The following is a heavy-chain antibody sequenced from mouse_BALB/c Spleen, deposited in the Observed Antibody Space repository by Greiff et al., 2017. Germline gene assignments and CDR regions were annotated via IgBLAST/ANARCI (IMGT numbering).Heavy chain of an antibody. D-gene: IGHD2-14*01. Sequence: VQLQQSGAELMKPGASVKISCKATGYTFSSYWIEWVKQRPGHGLEWIGEILPGSGSTNYNEKFKGKATFTADTSSNTAYMQLSSLTSEDSAVYYCARGNRYDGYYFDYWGQGTTLTVSS. J-gene: IGHJ2*01. CDR2: ILPGSGST. CDR3: ARGNRYDGYYFDY. V-gene: IGHV1-9*01. CDR1: GYTFSSYW.